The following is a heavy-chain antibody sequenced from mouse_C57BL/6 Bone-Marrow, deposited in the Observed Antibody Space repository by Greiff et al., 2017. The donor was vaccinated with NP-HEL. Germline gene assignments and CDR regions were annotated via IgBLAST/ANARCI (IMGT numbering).Heavy chain of an antibody. J-gene: IGHJ2*01. CDR2: IHPNSGST. D-gene: IGHD2-3*01. CDR3: ARWLLQGY. CDR1: GYTFPSYW. Sequence: QVQLQQSGAELVKPGASVKLSCKASGYTFPSYWMPWVKQSPGQGLAWIGMIHPNSGSTNYNEKFKSKATLTVDKSSSTAYMQLSSLTSEDSAVYYCARWLLQGYWGQGTTLTVSS. V-gene: IGHV1-64*01.